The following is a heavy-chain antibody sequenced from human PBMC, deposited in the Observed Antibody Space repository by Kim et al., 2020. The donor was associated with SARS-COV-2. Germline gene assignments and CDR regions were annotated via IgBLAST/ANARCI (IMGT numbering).Heavy chain of an antibody. J-gene: IGHJ6*01. V-gene: IGHV3-7*01. CDR2: K. Sequence: KYRVDAVKARSTISRDHAKNSLYLQMNSLRVEDTALYDCARDFHGGALDAWGKGTTVTVSS. CDR3: ARDFHGGALDA. D-gene: IGHD2-15*01.